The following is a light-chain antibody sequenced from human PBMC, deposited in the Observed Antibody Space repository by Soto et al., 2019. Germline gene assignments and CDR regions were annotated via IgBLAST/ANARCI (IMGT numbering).Light chain of an antibody. CDR2: DTN. J-gene: IGLJ3*02. CDR3: LLSYRGAYWV. CDR1: TGAVTSDHY. Sequence: QAVVTQEPSLTVSPGGTVTLTCGSSTGAVTSDHYHYWFQQRPGQAPRTLIFDTNSKQSWTPARFSGSLLGGKAALTRSGAQPEDEADYYCLLSYRGAYWVFGVGTKLPVL. V-gene: IGLV7-46*01.